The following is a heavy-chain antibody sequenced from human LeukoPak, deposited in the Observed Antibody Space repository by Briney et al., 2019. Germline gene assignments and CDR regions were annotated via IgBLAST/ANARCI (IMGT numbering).Heavy chain of an antibody. J-gene: IGHJ6*02. V-gene: IGHV1-24*01. CDR2: FDPEDGET. CDR1: GYTLTELS. D-gene: IGHD1-26*01. CDR3: ATRTVVGASPGLYYYGMAV. Sequence: GASVKVSCKVSGYTLTELSMHWVRQAPGKRLEWMGGFDPEDGETIYAQKCQGRVTMTEDTSTDTAYMELSRLRSEDTAVYYCATRTVVGASPGLYYYGMAVWGQGPTVTVSS.